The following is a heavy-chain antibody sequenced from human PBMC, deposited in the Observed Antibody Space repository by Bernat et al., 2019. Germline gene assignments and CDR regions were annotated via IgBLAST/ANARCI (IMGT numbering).Heavy chain of an antibody. D-gene: IGHD4-17*01. CDR3: ARPYGDYARGGFDF. V-gene: IGHV3-30*03. J-gene: IGHJ4*02. CDR1: GFTFSSYG. CDR2: ISYDGNNI. Sequence: QVQLVESGGGVVQPGRSLRLSCAASGFTFSSYGMHWVRQAPGKGLEWVAVISYDGNNIYYADSVKGRFTISRDNSKNTLYVQMTSLRAEDTAVYYCARPYGDYARGGFDFWGQGTLVTVSS.